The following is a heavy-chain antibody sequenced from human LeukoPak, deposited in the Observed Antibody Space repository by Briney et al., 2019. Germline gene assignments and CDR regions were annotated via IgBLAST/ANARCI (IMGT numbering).Heavy chain of an antibody. D-gene: IGHD3-22*01. CDR1: GGSFSGYY. V-gene: IGHV4-34*01. J-gene: IGHJ3*02. CDR2: INHSGST. Sequence: SETLSLTCAVYGGSFSGYYWSWLRQPPGKGLEWIGEINHSGSTNYNPSLKSRVTISVDTSKNQFSLKLSSVTAADTAVYYCARGSQDSSGYYYVRPSLPNDAFDIWVQGTKVTVSS. CDR3: ARGSQDSSGYYYVRPSLPNDAFDI.